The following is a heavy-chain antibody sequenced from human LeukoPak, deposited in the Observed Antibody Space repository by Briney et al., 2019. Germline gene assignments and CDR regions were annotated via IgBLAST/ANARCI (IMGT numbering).Heavy chain of an antibody. CDR1: GFTFSSSA. V-gene: IGHV3-33*08. CDR3: AGDVAAAGSASPHGMDV. J-gene: IGHJ6*02. Sequence: GTSLRLSCAASGFTFSSSAMHWVRQAPGKGLEWVAVIWYDGSNKNYADSVKGRFTISRDNSKNTMYLQMNSLRAEDTAVYYCAGDVAAAGSASPHGMDVWGQGTTVTVSS. CDR2: IWYDGSNK. D-gene: IGHD6-13*01.